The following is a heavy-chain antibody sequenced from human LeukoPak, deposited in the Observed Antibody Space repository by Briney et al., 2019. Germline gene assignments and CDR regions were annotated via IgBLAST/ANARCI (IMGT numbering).Heavy chain of an antibody. CDR3: TRWLDFWSGYYTSWFDP. CDR1: GLTFSYAW. CDR2: IRSKTDGGTT. Sequence: GGSLRLSCAASGLTFSYAWMSWVRQAPGKGLEWVGRIRSKTDGGTTEYAASVKGRFTISRDDSKSIAYLQMNSLKTEDTAVYYCTRWLDFWSGYYTSWFDPWGQGTLVTVSS. D-gene: IGHD3-3*01. V-gene: IGHV3-15*01. J-gene: IGHJ5*02.